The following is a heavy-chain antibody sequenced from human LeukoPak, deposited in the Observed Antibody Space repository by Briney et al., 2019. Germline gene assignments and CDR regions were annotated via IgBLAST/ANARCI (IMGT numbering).Heavy chain of an antibody. CDR2: ISGSGGST. V-gene: IGHV3-23*01. CDR1: GFTFSSYA. J-gene: IGHJ4*02. CDR3: AKEYRYYDFWSGYLDY. Sequence: GGSLRLSCAASGFTFSSYAMSWVRQAPGKGLEWVSAISGSGGSTYYADSVKGRFTISRDNSKNTLYLQMNSLRAEDTAVYYCAKEYRYYDFWSGYLDYWGQGTLVTVSS. D-gene: IGHD3-3*01.